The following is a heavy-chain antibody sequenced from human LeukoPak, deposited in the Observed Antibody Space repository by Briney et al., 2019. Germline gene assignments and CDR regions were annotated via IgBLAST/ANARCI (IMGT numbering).Heavy chain of an antibody. D-gene: IGHD2-2*01. CDR1: GGSISSGSYY. J-gene: IGHJ6*03. CDR3: ARIVPAAMFYYYYYYMDV. Sequence: SQTLSLTCTVSGGSISSGSYYWSWIRQPAGKGLEWIGRIYTSGSTNYNPSLKSRVTISVDTSKNQFSLKLSSVTATDTAVYYCARIVPAAMFYYYYYYMDVWGKGTTVTVSS. CDR2: IYTSGST. V-gene: IGHV4-61*02.